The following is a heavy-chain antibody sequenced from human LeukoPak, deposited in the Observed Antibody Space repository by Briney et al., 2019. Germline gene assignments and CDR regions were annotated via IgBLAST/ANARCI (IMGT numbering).Heavy chain of an antibody. V-gene: IGHV3-7*03. CDR3: TRPVLRYFDGLLQPYAFDI. J-gene: IGHJ3*02. Sequence: QPGGSLRLSCAASGFTFSNYWMSWVRQAPGKGLEWVANIKQDGSGKYYVDSVKGRFIISRDNAKNSLWLQMNSLRAEDTAVYYCTRPVLRYFDGLLQPYAFDIWGQGTRVTVSS. CDR1: GFTFSNYW. CDR2: IKQDGSGK. D-gene: IGHD3-9*01.